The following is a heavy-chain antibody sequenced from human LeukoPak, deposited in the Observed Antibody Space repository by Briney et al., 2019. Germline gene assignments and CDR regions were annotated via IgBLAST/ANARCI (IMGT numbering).Heavy chain of an antibody. V-gene: IGHV3-33*01. J-gene: IGHJ4*02. CDR3: ARWKYPGLSYFDY. CDR1: GFTFSSYG. Sequence: GGSLRLSCAASGFTFSSYGMHWVRQAPGKGLEWVAVIWYDGSNKYYADSVKGRFTISRDNSKNTLYLQMNSLRAEDTAVYYCARWKYPGLSYFDYWGREPWSPSPQ. CDR2: IWYDGSNK. D-gene: IGHD1-1*01.